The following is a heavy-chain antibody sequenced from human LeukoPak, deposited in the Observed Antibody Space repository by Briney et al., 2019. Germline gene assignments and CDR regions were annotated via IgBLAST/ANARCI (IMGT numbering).Heavy chain of an antibody. J-gene: IGHJ4*02. CDR1: GFTFSSYA. CDR3: VSFYETY. V-gene: IGHV3-74*01. D-gene: IGHD2-2*01. Sequence: PGGSLRLSCAASGFTFSSYAMSWVRQAPGKALVWVSHINSDGSWTSYADSVKGRFTISKDNAKNTVYLQMNNLRAEDTAVYYCVSFYETYWGRGTLVTVSS. CDR2: INSDGSWT.